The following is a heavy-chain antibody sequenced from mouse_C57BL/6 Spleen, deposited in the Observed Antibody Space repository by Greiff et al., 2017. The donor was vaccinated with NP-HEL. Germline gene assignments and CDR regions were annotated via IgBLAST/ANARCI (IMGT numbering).Heavy chain of an antibody. CDR3: AREDELRLRGFDY. V-gene: IGHV1-64*01. D-gene: IGHD3-2*02. Sequence: QVQLQQPGAELVKPGASVKLSCKASGYTFTSYWMHWVKQRPGQGLEWIGMIHPNSGSTNYNEKFKSKATLTVDKSSSTAYMQLSSLTSEDSAVYYCAREDELRLRGFDYWGQGTTLTVSS. CDR1: GYTFTSYW. CDR2: IHPNSGST. J-gene: IGHJ2*01.